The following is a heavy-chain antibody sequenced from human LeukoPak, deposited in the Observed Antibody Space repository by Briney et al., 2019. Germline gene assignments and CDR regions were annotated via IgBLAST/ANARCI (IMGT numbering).Heavy chain of an antibody. V-gene: IGHV1-18*01. J-gene: IGHJ4*02. CDR1: GYTFTNYG. CDR3: ARDPRWELPPLDY. Sequence: GASVKVSCKASGYTFTNYGISWVRQAPGQELEWMGWISPYNGNTNYAQKFQGRVTMTTDTSTSTAYMELRSLRSDDTAVFYCARDPRWELPPLDYWGQGTLVTVSS. D-gene: IGHD1-26*01. CDR2: ISPYNGNT.